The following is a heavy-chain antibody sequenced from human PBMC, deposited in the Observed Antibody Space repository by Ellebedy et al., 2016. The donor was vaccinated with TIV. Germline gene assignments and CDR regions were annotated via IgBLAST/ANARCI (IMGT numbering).Heavy chain of an antibody. D-gene: IGHD5-12*01. CDR1: GGSISSSSYY. Sequence: SETLSLTXTVSGGSISSSSYYWGWIRQLPGKGLEWIGSIYYSGSTYYNPSLKSRVTISVDTSKNQFSLKLSSVTAADTAVYYCARLVATIRYGPQYYFDYWGQGTLVTVSS. CDR3: ARLVATIRYGPQYYFDY. V-gene: IGHV4-39*01. J-gene: IGHJ4*02. CDR2: IYYSGST.